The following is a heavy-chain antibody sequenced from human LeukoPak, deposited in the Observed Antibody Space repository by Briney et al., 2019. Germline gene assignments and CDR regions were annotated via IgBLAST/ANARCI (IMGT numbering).Heavy chain of an antibody. Sequence: SETLSLTCTVSGGSISSYYWSWIRQPPGKGLEWIGYIYYSGSTNYNPSLKSRVTISVDTSKNQFSLKLGSVTAADTAVYYCARHDPLTSSSWSFYYFDYWGQGTLVTVSS. CDR2: IYYSGST. V-gene: IGHV4-59*08. D-gene: IGHD6-13*01. J-gene: IGHJ4*02. CDR3: ARHDPLTSSSWSFYYFDY. CDR1: GGSISSYY.